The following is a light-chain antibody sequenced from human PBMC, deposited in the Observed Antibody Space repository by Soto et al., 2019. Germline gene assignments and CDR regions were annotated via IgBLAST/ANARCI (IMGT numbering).Light chain of an antibody. J-gene: IGLJ2*01. CDR2: KVT. V-gene: IGLV2-14*01. Sequence: QSALTQPASVSGSPGQSITISCTGTSSDVGGYDYVSWYQQHPGKAPKLLIYKVTKRPSGVSNRFSGSKSGNTASLTISGLQAEDEAFYYCNSYTSSSTLFFGGGTKLTVL. CDR3: NSYTSSSTLF. CDR1: SSDVGGYDY.